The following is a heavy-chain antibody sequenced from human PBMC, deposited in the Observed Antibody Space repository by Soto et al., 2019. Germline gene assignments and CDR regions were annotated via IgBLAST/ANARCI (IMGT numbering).Heavy chain of an antibody. J-gene: IGHJ6*02. Sequence: ASVKVSCKVSGYTLTELSMHWVRQAPGKGLEWMGGFDPEDGETIYAQKFQGRVTMTEDTSTDTAYMELSSLRSEDTAVYYCATFPNYDILTGYLPGYYYYYGMDVWGQGTTVTVSS. V-gene: IGHV1-24*01. CDR1: GYTLTELS. CDR3: ATFPNYDILTGYLPGYYYYYGMDV. CDR2: FDPEDGET. D-gene: IGHD3-9*01.